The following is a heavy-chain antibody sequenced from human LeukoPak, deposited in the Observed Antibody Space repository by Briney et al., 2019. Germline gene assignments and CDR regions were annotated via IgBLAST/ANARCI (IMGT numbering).Heavy chain of an antibody. J-gene: IGHJ1*01. CDR1: GGSFSDYY. CDR2: INHSGST. Sequence: SETLSLTCAVYGGSFSDYYWSWIRQPPGKGLEWIGEINHSGSTNYNPSLKSRVTISVDTSKNQFSLKLSSVTAADTAVYYCARGLDSSSWYLSAEHFQHWGQGTLVTVSS. V-gene: IGHV4-34*01. D-gene: IGHD6-13*01. CDR3: ARGLDSSSWYLSAEHFQH.